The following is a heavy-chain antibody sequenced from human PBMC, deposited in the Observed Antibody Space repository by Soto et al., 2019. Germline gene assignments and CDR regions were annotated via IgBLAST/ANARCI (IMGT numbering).Heavy chain of an antibody. CDR2: IYYSGST. J-gene: IGHJ6*02. CDR1: GGSIRSGGYY. Sequence: SETLSLTCTVSGGSIRSGGYYWSWVRQSPRRGLEWIGNIYYSGSTYYNPSLKSRLTISVDTSKNQFSLNLSSVTAADTAVYYCARDRLMATAGTARHYFGLDVWGQGTTVTVSS. CDR3: ARDRLMATAGTARHYFGLDV. V-gene: IGHV4-31*03. D-gene: IGHD5-18*01.